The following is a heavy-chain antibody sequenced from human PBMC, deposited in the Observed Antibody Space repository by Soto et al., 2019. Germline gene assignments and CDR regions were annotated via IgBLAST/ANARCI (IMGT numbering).Heavy chain of an antibody. V-gene: IGHV3-73*02. CDR3: ISNCPDDIKRT. Sequence: EVQLVESGGGLVQPGGSLKLSCAASGFTFSGSSVHWVRQASGKGLEWVGRIRNKVHSYATAYAASVRGRFTIARDDSKNTTLLPMQRLKTEGTAVDYCISNCPDDIKRTWGQGTLVTVSS. D-gene: IGHD6-13*01. CDR1: GFTFSGSS. J-gene: IGHJ4*02. CDR2: IRNKVHSYAT.